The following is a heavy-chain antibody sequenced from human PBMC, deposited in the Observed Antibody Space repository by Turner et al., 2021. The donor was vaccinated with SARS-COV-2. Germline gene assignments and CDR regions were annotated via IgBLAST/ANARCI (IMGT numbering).Heavy chain of an antibody. D-gene: IGHD3-3*01. CDR2: ISYDGRNK. CDR1: GFSFSNYA. Sequence: QVQLVESGGGVVQPGGSLRLPCAASGFSFSNYAMHWVRQAPGKGLEWVAIISYDGRNKYYADSVKGRFTISRDDSKSTLYLQMNSLRPEDTAIYYCARERRGYYAEYWGQGTLVTVSS. V-gene: IGHV3-30*04. CDR3: ARERRGYYAEY. J-gene: IGHJ4*02.